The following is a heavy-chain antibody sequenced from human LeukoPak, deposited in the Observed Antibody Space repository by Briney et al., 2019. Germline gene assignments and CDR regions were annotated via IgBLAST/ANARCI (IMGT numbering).Heavy chain of an antibody. CDR3: ARGRGGDRYSGSYYGGWFDP. Sequence: SQTLSLTCVISGDSVSSNSAAWNWIRQSPSRGLRWLGRTYYRSKWYNDYAVSVRSRITINPDTSKNQFSLKLSSVTAADTAVYYCARGRGGDRYSGSYYGGWFDPWGQGTLVTVSS. CDR2: TYYRSKWYN. J-gene: IGHJ5*02. CDR1: GDSVSSNSAA. D-gene: IGHD1-26*01. V-gene: IGHV6-1*01.